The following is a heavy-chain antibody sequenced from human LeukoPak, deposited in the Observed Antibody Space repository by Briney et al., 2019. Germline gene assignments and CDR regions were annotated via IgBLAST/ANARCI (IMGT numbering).Heavy chain of an antibody. D-gene: IGHD6-6*01. J-gene: IGHJ4*02. CDR3: ARESSHTCPFDY. CDR2: ISYDGSNK. V-gene: IGHV3-30-3*01. CDR1: GFTFSSYA. Sequence: PGGSLRLSCAASGFTFSSYAMHWVRRAPGKGLEWVAVISYDGSNKYYADSVKGRFTISRDNSKNTLYLQMNSLRAEDTAVYYCARESSHTCPFDYWGQGTLVTVSS.